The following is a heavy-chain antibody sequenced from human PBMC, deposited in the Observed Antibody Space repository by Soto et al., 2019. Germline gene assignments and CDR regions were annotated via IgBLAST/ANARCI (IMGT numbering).Heavy chain of an antibody. J-gene: IGHJ4*02. D-gene: IGHD1-26*01. CDR2: IIPILGIA. CDR1: GGTLSSYT. CDR3: ARPGVGATADAY. Sequence: QVQLVQSGAEVKKPGSSVKVSCKASGGTLSSYTISWVRQAPGQGLEWMGRIIPILGIANYAQKFQGRVTITADKSTSTAYMELSSLRSEDTAVYYCARPGVGATADAYWGQGTLVTVSS. V-gene: IGHV1-69*02.